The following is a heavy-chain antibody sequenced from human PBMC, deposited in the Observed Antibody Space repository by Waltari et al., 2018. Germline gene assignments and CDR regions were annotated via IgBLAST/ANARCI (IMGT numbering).Heavy chain of an antibody. D-gene: IGHD4-17*01. CDR2: IYSGGST. CDR3: ARASVTGDYLIDY. Sequence: EVQLVESGGGLIQPGGSLRLSCAASGFTVSSNYMSWVRQAPGKGLEWVSVIYSGGSTYYADSVKGRFTISRDNSKNTLYLQMNSLRAEDTAVYYCARASVTGDYLIDYWGQGTLVTVSS. J-gene: IGHJ4*02. CDR1: GFTVSSNY. V-gene: IGHV3-53*01.